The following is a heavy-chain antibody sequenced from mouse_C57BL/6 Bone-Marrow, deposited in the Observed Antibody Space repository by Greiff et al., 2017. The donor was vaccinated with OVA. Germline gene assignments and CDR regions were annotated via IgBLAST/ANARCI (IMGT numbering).Heavy chain of an antibody. D-gene: IGHD1-1*01. CDR1: GFNIKDDY. CDR3: TTFIFAY. Sequence: EVQLKESGAELVRPGASVKLSCTASGFNIKDDYMHWVKQRPEQGLEWIGWIDPENGDTEYASKFQGKATITADTSSNTAYLQLSSLTSEDTAVYYCTTFIFAYWGQGTLVTVSA. J-gene: IGHJ3*01. V-gene: IGHV14-4*01. CDR2: IDPENGDT.